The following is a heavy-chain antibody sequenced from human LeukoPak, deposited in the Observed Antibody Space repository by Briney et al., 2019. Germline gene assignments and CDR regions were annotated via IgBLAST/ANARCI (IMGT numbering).Heavy chain of an antibody. CDR3: ARDPANYFDY. CDR1: GFTVSGNY. CDR2: IYKNNNT. V-gene: IGHV3-53*01. J-gene: IGHJ4*02. Sequence: PGGSLRLSCAASGFTVSGNYMTWVRQAPGKGLDWVSVIYKNNNTYHADSVRGRFTISRDNARNTLYLQMNSLRADDTAIYYCARDPANYFDYWGQGTLVTVSS.